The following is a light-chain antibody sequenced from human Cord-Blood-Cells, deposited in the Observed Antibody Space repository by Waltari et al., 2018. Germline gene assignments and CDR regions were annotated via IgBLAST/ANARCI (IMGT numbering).Light chain of an antibody. V-gene: IGLV1-44*01. Sequence: QSVLTQPPSASGTPGQRVTISCSGTSSNIGGNTVNWYQQLPRTAPKLLIYSNNQRPAGVPDRFSGSKSGTSASLAISGLQSEDEADYYCAAWDDSLNGVVFGGGTKLTVL. CDR2: SNN. CDR1: SSNIGGNT. J-gene: IGLJ2*01. CDR3: AAWDDSLNGVV.